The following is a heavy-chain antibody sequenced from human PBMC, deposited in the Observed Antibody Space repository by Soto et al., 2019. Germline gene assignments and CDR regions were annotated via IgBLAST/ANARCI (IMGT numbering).Heavy chain of an antibody. CDR2: IDPSDSYT. J-gene: IGHJ6*02. Sequence: GESLKISCQGSGYSFTSHWITWVRQTPGKGLEWMGRIDPSDSYTNYSPSFQGRVTISADRSISTAFLQWSSLEASDTAIYYCARRLSGPKEEYNAYYFDSVDVCGHGTAATVSS. CDR3: ARRLSGPKEEYNAYYFDSVDV. D-gene: IGHD1-1*01. CDR1: GYSFTSHW. V-gene: IGHV5-10-1*01.